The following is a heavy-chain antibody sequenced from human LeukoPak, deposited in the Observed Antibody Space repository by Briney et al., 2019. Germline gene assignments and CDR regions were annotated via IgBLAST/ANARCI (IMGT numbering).Heavy chain of an antibody. CDR2: ISWNTGTI. Sequence: PGRSLRLSCAASGFTFDDYAMHWVRQAPGKGLEWVSGISWNTGTIGYADSVKGRFTISRDNAKNSLYLQMNSLRVEDTALYYCAKDTTSAILTATDYWGQGTLVTVSS. CDR3: AKDTTSAILTATDY. D-gene: IGHD3-9*01. CDR1: GFTFDDYA. V-gene: IGHV3-9*01. J-gene: IGHJ4*02.